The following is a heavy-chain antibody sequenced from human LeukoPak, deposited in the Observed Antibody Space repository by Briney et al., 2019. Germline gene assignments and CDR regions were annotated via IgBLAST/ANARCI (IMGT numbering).Heavy chain of an antibody. Sequence: SETLPLTCTVSGGSISSYYWSWIRRPPGKGLEWIGYIYYSGSTNYNPSLKSRVTISVDTSKNQFSLKLSSVTAADTAVYYCARVGAARFYYYYMDVWGKGATVTVSS. D-gene: IGHD6-6*01. J-gene: IGHJ6*03. V-gene: IGHV4-59*01. CDR1: GGSISSYY. CDR2: IYYSGST. CDR3: ARVGAARFYYYYMDV.